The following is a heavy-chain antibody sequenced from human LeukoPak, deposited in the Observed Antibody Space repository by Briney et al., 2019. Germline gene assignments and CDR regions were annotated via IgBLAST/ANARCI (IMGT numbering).Heavy chain of an antibody. D-gene: IGHD6-19*01. J-gene: IGHJ6*03. CDR2: IIPIFGTA. Sequence: SVKVSCKASGGTFSSYAISWVRQAPGQGLEWMGGIIPIFGTANYAQKFQGRVTITTDESTSTAYMELSSLRSEDTAVYYCATVAGYYYYYYMDVWGKGTRSPSP. CDR1: GGTFSSYA. CDR3: ATVAGYYYYYYMDV. V-gene: IGHV1-69*05.